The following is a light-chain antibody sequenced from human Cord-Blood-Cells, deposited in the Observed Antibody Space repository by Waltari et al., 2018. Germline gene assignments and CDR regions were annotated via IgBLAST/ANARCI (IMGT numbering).Light chain of an antibody. CDR2: DVS. CDR1: SSDVGGYNY. J-gene: IGLJ3*02. V-gene: IGLV2-14*01. CDR3: SSYTSSSTWV. Sequence: QSALTQPASVSGSPGQSIPISCTGTSSDVGGYNYVSWYQQHPGKAPKLMIYDVSKRPSGVSNRFSGSKSGNTASLTISGLQAEDEADYYCSSYTSSSTWVGGGGTKLTVL.